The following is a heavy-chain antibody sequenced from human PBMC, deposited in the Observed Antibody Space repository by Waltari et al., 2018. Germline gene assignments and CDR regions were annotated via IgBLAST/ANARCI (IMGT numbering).Heavy chain of an antibody. D-gene: IGHD3-10*01. CDR2: IYTSGST. CDR3: ARGPGSAAPPSYYYYYYYMDV. V-gene: IGHV4-4*07. J-gene: IGHJ6*03. CDR1: GGSISSYY. Sequence: QVQLQESGPGLVKPSETLSLTCTVSGGSISSYYLSWIRQPAGKGLEWIGRIYTSGSTNYNPSLKSRVTMSVDTSKNQFSLKLSSVTAADTAVYYCARGPGSAAPPSYYYYYYYMDVWGKGTTVTISS.